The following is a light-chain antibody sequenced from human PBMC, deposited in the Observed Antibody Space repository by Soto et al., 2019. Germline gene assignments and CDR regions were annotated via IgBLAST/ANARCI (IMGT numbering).Light chain of an antibody. Sequence: DIQMTQSPSSLSASVGERVTITCRASQTISHYLNWYRQQPGRAPELLIYAASNLQSGVPSRFSGSGSGTECTHTINSRQPEDFATYVCQQSSSAPYTFCLGTRLEI. CDR3: QQSSSAPYT. V-gene: IGKV1-39*01. J-gene: IGKJ2*01. CDR1: QTISHY. CDR2: AAS.